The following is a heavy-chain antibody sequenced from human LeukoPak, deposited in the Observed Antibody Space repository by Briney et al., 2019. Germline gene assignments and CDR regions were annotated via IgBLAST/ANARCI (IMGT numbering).Heavy chain of an antibody. V-gene: IGHV3-21*01. CDR1: GFTFSSYS. CDR2: ISSSSSYI. Sequence: KAGGSLRLSCAASGFTFSSYSMNWVRQAPGKGLEWVSSISSSSSYIYYADSVKGRFTISRDNAKNSLYLQMNSLRAEDTAVYYCARGLGSSSWYPTPYFDYWGQGTLVTVSS. J-gene: IGHJ4*02. CDR3: ARGLGSSSWYPTPYFDY. D-gene: IGHD6-13*01.